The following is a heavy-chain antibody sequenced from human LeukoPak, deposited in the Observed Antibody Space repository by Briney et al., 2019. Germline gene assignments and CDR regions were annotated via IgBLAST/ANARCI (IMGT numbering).Heavy chain of an antibody. CDR2: IGSSGSTV. V-gene: IGHV3-48*03. Sequence: GGSLRLSCAASGFTFNKYAMHWVRQAPGKGLEWVSYIGSSGSTVYYADSVKGRFTISRDNAKNSLYMQMESLRDEDTAIYYCARDTLEYSNSPDALDIWGQGTMVTVSS. D-gene: IGHD4-23*01. J-gene: IGHJ3*02. CDR1: GFTFNKYA. CDR3: ARDTLEYSNSPDALDI.